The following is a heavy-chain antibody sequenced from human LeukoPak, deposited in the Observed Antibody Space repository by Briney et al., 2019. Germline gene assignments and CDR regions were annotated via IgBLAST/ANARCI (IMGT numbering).Heavy chain of an antibody. J-gene: IGHJ4*02. CDR1: GGSISSSSYY. D-gene: IGHD6-19*01. CDR3: ARLGSSAPLYYFDY. V-gene: IGHV4-39*01. CDR2: IYYSGST. Sequence: SETLSLTCTVSGGSISSSSYYWGWIRQPPGKGLEWIGNIYYSGSTYYNPSLKSRVTISADTSKNQFSLKLSSVTAADSAMYYCARLGSSAPLYYFDYWGQGTLVTVSS.